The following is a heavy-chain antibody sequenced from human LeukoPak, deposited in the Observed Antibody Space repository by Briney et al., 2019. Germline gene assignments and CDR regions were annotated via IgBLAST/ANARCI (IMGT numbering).Heavy chain of an antibody. CDR2: ISDNGSQT. CDR3: ATVVTTTPDY. Sequence: GGSLRLSCAASGFTFTDYAMSWVRQAPEKGLEWLSTISDNGSQTYYTDSVKGRFAISRDNSRNTVFLQMNSLRAEDSGVYYCATVVTTTPDYWGQGTLVTVSS. J-gene: IGHJ4*02. V-gene: IGHV3-23*01. CDR1: GFTFTDYA. D-gene: IGHD2-21*02.